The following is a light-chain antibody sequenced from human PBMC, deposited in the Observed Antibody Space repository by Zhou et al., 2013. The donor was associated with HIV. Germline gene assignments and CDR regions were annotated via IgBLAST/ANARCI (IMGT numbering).Light chain of an antibody. CDR2: GAS. CDR1: HTVTSN. Sequence: EILMTQSPGTLSLSPGERATLSCRASHTVTSNYLAWYQHKPGQGPKVLIFGASTRANGIPGRFSGSGSGTEFTLTISSLQSEDFAVYYCQQYNNWPPTFGPGTKVDIK. J-gene: IGKJ3*01. V-gene: IGKV3D-15*01. CDR3: QQYNNWPPT.